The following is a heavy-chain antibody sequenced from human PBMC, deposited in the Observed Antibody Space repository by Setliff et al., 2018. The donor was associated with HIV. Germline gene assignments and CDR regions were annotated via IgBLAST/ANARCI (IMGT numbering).Heavy chain of an antibody. CDR3: AKTSPKDGYSSDF. V-gene: IGHV1-18*01. J-gene: IGHJ4*02. Sequence: GASVKVSCKASGYPFRTYAISWVRQAPGQGLEWMGWISTYSGNTNYAQKLQGRVTMTTDTSTSTAYMELRSLRSDDTAVYYCAKTSPKDGYSSDFWGQGAPVTVSS. D-gene: IGHD4-4*01. CDR1: GYPFRTYA. CDR2: ISTYSGNT.